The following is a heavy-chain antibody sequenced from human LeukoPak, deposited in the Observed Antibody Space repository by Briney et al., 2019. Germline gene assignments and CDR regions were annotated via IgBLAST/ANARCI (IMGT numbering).Heavy chain of an antibody. CDR3: ARDTVTTFRFRDYYYYGMDV. J-gene: IGHJ6*02. CDR1: GFTFSSYE. V-gene: IGHV3-53*01. CDR2: IYSGGST. Sequence: PGGSLRLSCAASGFTFSSYEMNWVRQAPGKGLEWVSVIYSGGSTYYADSVKGRFTISRDNSKDTLYLQMNNLRAEDTAVYYCARDTVTTFRFRDYYYYGMDVWGQGTTVTVSS. D-gene: IGHD4-17*01.